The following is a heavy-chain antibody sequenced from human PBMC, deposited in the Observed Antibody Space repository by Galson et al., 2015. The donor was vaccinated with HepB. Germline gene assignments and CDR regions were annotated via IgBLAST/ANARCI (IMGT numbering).Heavy chain of an antibody. D-gene: IGHD6-19*01. CDR2: INPNSGGT. CDR3: AREAYSSGWYMDY. V-gene: IGHV1-2*06. J-gene: IGHJ4*02. Sequence: SVKVSCKASGYTFTGYYMHWVRQAPGQGLEWMGRINPNSGGTNYAQKFQGRVTMTRDTSISTAYMELSRLRSDDTAVYYCAREAYSSGWYMDYWGQGTLVTVSS. CDR1: GYTFTGYY.